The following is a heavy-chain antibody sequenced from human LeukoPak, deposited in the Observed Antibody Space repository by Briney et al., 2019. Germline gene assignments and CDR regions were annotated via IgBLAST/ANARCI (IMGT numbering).Heavy chain of an antibody. CDR1: GFTFSSYA. Sequence: GGSLRLSCAASGFTFSSYAMHWVRQAPGKGLEWVAVISYDGSNKYYADSVKGRFTISRDNSKNTLYLQMNSLRAEDTAVYYCARAPSLGGYFDYWGQGTLVTVSS. CDR3: ARAPSLGGYFDY. J-gene: IGHJ4*02. D-gene: IGHD3-16*01. CDR2: ISYDGSNK. V-gene: IGHV3-30*04.